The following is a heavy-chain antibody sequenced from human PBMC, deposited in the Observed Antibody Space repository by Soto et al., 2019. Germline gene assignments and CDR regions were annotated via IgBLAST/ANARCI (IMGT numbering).Heavy chain of an antibody. J-gene: IGHJ4*02. CDR3: ARLRPQRDSHFDY. V-gene: IGHV4-39*01. D-gene: IGHD6-25*01. CDR2: IFYTGTT. CDR1: GDSIRTSKYY. Sequence: TLSLTCTVSGDSIRTSKYYWAWVRQLSGKGLEWIGSIFYTGTTNYNPSLKSRVSISDDTSKNQFSLRLSSVTAADTAIYYCARLRPQRDSHFDYWGQGTLVTVSS.